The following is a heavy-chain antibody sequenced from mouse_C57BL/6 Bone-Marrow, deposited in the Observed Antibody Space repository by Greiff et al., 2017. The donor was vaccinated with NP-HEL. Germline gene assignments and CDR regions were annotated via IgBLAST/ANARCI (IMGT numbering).Heavy chain of an antibody. CDR2: IDPEDGEP. J-gene: IGHJ3*01. Sequence: VQLQQSGAELVKPGASVKLSCTASGFNIKDYYMHCVKQRTEQGLEWIGRIDPEDGEPKYAPKFQGKATITADTSSNTAYLQLSSLTSEDTAVYYCARFYYGSSYRAWFAYWGQGTLVTVSA. CDR1: GFNIKDYY. D-gene: IGHD1-1*01. V-gene: IGHV14-2*01. CDR3: ARFYYGSSYRAWFAY.